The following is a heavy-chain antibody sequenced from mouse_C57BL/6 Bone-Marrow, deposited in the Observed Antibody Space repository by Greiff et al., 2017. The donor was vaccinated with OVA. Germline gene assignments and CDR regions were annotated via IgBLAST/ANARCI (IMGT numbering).Heavy chain of an antibody. D-gene: IGHD1-1*01. CDR2: INYDGSST. CDR1: GFTFSDYY. CDR3: ARSPYYYGSSHWYFDV. J-gene: IGHJ1*03. Sequence: EVKVVESEGGLVQPGSSMKLSCTASGFTFSDYYMAWVRQVPEKGLEWVANINYDGSSTYYLDSLKSRFIISRDNAKNILYLQMSSLKSEDTATYYCARSPYYYGSSHWYFDVWGTGTTVTVSS. V-gene: IGHV5-16*01.